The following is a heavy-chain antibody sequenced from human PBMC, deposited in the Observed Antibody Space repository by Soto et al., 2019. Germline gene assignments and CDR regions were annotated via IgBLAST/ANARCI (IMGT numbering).Heavy chain of an antibody. CDR1: GFTFSSYA. D-gene: IGHD1-26*01. V-gene: IGHV3-23*01. CDR2: ISGSGGST. Sequence: EVQLLESGGGLVQPGGSLRLSCVASGFTFSSYAMRWVRQAPVKGLEWVSAISGSGGSTYYAASVKGRFTISRDNSKTTLYLQMNSLIAEDTAVYYCARRGSGSYYDYWGQGTLVTVSS. CDR3: ARRGSGSYYDY. J-gene: IGHJ4*02.